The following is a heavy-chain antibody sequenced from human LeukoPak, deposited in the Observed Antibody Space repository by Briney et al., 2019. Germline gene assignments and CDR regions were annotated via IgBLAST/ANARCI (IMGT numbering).Heavy chain of an antibody. V-gene: IGHV4-34*01. D-gene: IGHD6-13*01. CDR3: ERVGGSQQQLYQPYYYYYMDV. Sequence: SETLSLTCAVYGGSFSGYYWSWIRQPPGKGLEWIGEINHSGSTNYNASLKTRVAISVDTSKNQISLKLSSVTAADTAVYYCERVGGSQQQLYQPYYYYYMDVWGKGTPVTVSS. CDR1: GGSFSGYY. CDR2: INHSGST. J-gene: IGHJ6*03.